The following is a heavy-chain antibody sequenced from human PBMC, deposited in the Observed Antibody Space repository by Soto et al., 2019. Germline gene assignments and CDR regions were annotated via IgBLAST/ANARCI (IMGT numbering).Heavy chain of an antibody. Sequence: PGGSLRLSCAASGFTFSSYGVHWVRQAPGKGLEWVAVIWYDGSNKYYADSVKGRFTISRDNSKNTLYLQMNSRRAEDTAVYYCARDIVVVPAADYYYYYYGMDVWGQGTTVTVSS. CDR2: IWYDGSNK. D-gene: IGHD2-2*01. V-gene: IGHV3-33*01. CDR1: GFTFSSYG. CDR3: ARDIVVVPAADYYYYYYGMDV. J-gene: IGHJ6*02.